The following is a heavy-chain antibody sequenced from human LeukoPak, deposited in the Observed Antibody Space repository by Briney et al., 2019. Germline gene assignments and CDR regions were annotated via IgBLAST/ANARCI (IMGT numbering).Heavy chain of an antibody. V-gene: IGHV4-38-2*02. CDR3: ARGIAVAGTWFDP. CDR1: GYSISSGYY. D-gene: IGHD6-19*01. CDR2: IYHSGST. Sequence: PSETLSLTCTVSGYSISSGYYWGWIRQPPGKGLEWIGSIYHSGSTYYNPSLKSRVTISVDTSKNQFSLKLSSVTAADTAVYYCARGIAVAGTWFDPWGQGTLVTVS. J-gene: IGHJ5*02.